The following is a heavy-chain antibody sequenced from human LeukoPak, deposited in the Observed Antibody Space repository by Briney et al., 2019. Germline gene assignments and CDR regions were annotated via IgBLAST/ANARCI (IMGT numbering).Heavy chain of an antibody. V-gene: IGHV4-4*02. D-gene: IGHD5-24*01. CDR1: GAPLSSSYW. CDR2: AFYSGST. J-gene: IGHJ4*02. Sequence: PSGTLSLTCTVSGAPLSSSYWWSWVRQPPGKGLEWIGQAFYSGSTNYNPSLKSRVTISVDTSKNQFSLKLSSVTAADTAVYYCARGVSQVGWLQLLWGQGTLVTVSS. CDR3: ARGVSQVGWLQLL.